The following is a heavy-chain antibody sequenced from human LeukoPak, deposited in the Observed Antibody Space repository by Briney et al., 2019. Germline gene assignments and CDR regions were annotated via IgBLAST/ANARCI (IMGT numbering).Heavy chain of an antibody. CDR2: IIPIFGTA. CDR1: GYTFTGYY. D-gene: IGHD3-10*01. J-gene: IGHJ5*02. V-gene: IGHV1-69*13. CDR3: ARESGGSWFDP. Sequence: GASVKVSCKASGYTFTGYYMHWVRQAPGQGLEWMGGIIPIFGTANYAQKFQGRVTITADESTSTAYMELSSLRSEDTAVYYCARESGGSWFDPWGQGTLVTVSS.